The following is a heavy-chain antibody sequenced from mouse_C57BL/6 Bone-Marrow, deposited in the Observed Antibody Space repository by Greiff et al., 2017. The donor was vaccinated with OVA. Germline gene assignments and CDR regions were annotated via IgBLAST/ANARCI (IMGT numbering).Heavy chain of an antibody. J-gene: IGHJ1*03. D-gene: IGHD2-4*01. CDR3: TRPGDYGWYFDV. Sequence: EVKLVESGGGLVQPGGSMKLSCAASGFTFSDAWMDWVRQSPEKGLEWVAEIRNKANNHATYYAESVKGRFTISRDDSKSSVYLQMNSLRAEDTGIYYCTRPGDYGWYFDVWGTGTTVTVSS. CDR1: GFTFSDAW. V-gene: IGHV6-6*01. CDR2: IRNKANNHAT.